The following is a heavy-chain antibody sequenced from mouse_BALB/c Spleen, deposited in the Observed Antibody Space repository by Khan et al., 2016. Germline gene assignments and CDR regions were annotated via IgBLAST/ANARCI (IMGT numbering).Heavy chain of an antibody. V-gene: IGHV5-15*02. J-gene: IGHJ4*01. CDR1: GFTFSDYG. CDR2: ISNLAYSI. CDR3: ARDHYYGSSYYYAMDY. D-gene: IGHD1-1*01. Sequence: EVELVESGGGLVQPGGSRKLSCAASGFTFSDYGMAWVRQAPGKGPEWVAFISNLAYSIYYADTVTGRFTISRENAKNTLYPEMSSLRSEDTAMYYCARDHYYGSSYYYAMDYWGQGTSVTVSS.